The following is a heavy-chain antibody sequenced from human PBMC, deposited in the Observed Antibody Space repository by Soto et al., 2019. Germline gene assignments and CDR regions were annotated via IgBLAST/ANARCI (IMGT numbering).Heavy chain of an antibody. CDR2: INPNSGGT. CDR1: GYTFTAFY. CDR3: AREGPLSGGDYFGMDV. V-gene: IGHV1-2*02. Sequence: QAQLVQSGAELKKPGASVKVSCRASGYTFTAFYIHWMRQAPGQGLEWLGWINPNSGGTNYAQKFQGRVTVTRDTSVNTAYMDLSSLKSDDTAVYYCAREGPLSGGDYFGMDVWGKGTTVPVSS. D-gene: IGHD3-10*01. J-gene: IGHJ6*04.